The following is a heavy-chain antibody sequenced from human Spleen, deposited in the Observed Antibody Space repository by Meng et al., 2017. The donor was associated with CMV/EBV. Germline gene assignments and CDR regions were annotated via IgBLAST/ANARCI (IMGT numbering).Heavy chain of an antibody. V-gene: IGHV4-30-4*08. CDR1: GGSISTGDYH. J-gene: IGHJ5*02. Sequence: CTGSGGSISTGDYHWSWIRQPPGKGLEWIGYIYYSGSTYYNPSLKSRVTISVDTSKNQFSLKLSSVTAADTAVYYCARVPAAIRWFDPWGQGTLVTVSS. CDR2: IYYSGST. CDR3: ARVPAAIRWFDP. D-gene: IGHD2-2*01.